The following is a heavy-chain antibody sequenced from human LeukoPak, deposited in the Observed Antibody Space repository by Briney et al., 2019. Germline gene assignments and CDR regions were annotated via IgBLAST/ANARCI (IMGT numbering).Heavy chain of an antibody. J-gene: IGHJ6*03. V-gene: IGHV4-39*07. CDR1: GGSISSSSYY. CDR3: ASLGHCTNGVCYRFYYYYYMDV. CDR2: IYYSGST. D-gene: IGHD2-8*01. Sequence: PSETLSLTCTVSGGSISSSSYYWGWIRQPPGKGLEWIGSIYYSGSTYYNPSLKSRVTISVDTSKNQFSLKLSSVTAADTAVYYCASLGHCTNGVCYRFYYYYYMDVWGKGTTVTVSS.